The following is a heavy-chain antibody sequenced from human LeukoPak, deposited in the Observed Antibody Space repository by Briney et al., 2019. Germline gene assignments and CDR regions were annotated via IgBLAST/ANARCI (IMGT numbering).Heavy chain of an antibody. CDR3: AIPSSYDGSRYYHAY. Sequence: GGSLRLSCVTSGITFGSYSMTWVRQAPGKGLEWVANIDPDGSEKDYVESVKGRLTISRDNAKKILYLQMNSLRADDTAVYYCAIPSSYDGSRYYHAYWGQGTLVSVSS. CDR1: GITFGSYS. D-gene: IGHD3-22*01. CDR2: IDPDGSEK. J-gene: IGHJ4*02. V-gene: IGHV3-7*01.